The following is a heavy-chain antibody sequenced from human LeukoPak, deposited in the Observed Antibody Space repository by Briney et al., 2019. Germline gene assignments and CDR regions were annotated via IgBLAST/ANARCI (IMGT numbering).Heavy chain of an antibody. CDR3: ARGPFDY. J-gene: IGHJ4*02. CDR1: GFSFRSYA. CDR2: ISGSGAKT. V-gene: IGHV3-23*01. Sequence: GGSLRLSCEASGFSFRSYAMTWVRQAPGKGLEWVSAISGSGAKTYYADSVKGRFTISRDNSKNTLYLHINSLRGEDTAVYYCARGPFDYWGRGTLVPVSS.